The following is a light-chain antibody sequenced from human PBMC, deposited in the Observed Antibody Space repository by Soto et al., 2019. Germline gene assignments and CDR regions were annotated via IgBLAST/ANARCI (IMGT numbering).Light chain of an antibody. J-gene: IGKJ4*02. CDR3: QQLNSYPLAT. CDR1: QDISNF. V-gene: IGKV1-9*01. CDR2: AAS. Sequence: DIQLTQSPSFLSASVGDRVTITCRASQDISNFLAWYQQKPEKAPKLLIYAASTLQSGVPSRFRGSASGREFPLTISSLQPEDFATYHCQQLNSYPLATFAGGTKVDIK.